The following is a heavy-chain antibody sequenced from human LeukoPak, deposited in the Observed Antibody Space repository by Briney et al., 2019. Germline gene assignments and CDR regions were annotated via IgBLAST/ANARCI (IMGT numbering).Heavy chain of an antibody. CDR1: GFTFISYA. CDR3: VSFYETY. J-gene: IGHJ4*02. V-gene: IGHV3-23*01. Sequence: GGSLRLSCAASGFTFISYAMSWVRQAPGKGLEWVSSISGSGGSTYNTDSVKGRFTISRDNAKNTVYLQMNSLRAEDTAVYYCVSFYETYWGRGTLVTVSS. CDR2: ISGSGGST. D-gene: IGHD2/OR15-2a*01.